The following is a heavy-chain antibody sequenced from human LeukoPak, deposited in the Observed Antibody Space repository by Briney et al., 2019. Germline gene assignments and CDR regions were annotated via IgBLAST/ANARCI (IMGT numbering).Heavy chain of an antibody. J-gene: IGHJ4*02. CDR2: IYYSGST. V-gene: IGHV4-59*12. CDR3: ASIEFPFDY. Sequence: PSETLSLTCTVSGGSISSYYWSWIRQPPGKGLEWIGYIYYSGSTNYNPSLKSRVTISVDTSKNQFSLKLSSVTAADTAVYYCASIEFPFDYWGQGTLVTVSS. CDR1: GGSISSYY. D-gene: IGHD1-26*01.